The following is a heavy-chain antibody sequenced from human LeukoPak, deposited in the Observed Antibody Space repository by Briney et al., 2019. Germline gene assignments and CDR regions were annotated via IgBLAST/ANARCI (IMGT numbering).Heavy chain of an antibody. CDR1: GGSISSYY. D-gene: IGHD6-13*01. Sequence: PSETLSLTCTVSGGSISSYYWSWIRQPAGKGLEWIGHIYNSGSTNYNPSLKGRVTMSVATSKNQFSLHLSSVTAADTAVYYCARSAFLVTAPGLYYFDYWGQGTLVAVSS. V-gene: IGHV4-4*07. CDR2: IYNSGST. J-gene: IGHJ4*02. CDR3: ARSAFLVTAPGLYYFDY.